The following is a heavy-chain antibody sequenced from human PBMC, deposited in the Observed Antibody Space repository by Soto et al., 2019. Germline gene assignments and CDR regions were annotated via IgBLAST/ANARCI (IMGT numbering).Heavy chain of an antibody. CDR2: IYYSGST. CDR3: ARDSLTYDFWSGWGYFDY. Sequence: SETLSLTCTVSGGSISSYYWSWIRQPPGKGLEWIGYIYYSGSTNYNPSLKSRVTISVDTSKNQFSLKLSSVTAADTAVYYCARDSLTYDFWSGWGYFDYWGQGTLVTVSS. D-gene: IGHD3-3*01. V-gene: IGHV4-59*01. CDR1: GGSISSYY. J-gene: IGHJ4*02.